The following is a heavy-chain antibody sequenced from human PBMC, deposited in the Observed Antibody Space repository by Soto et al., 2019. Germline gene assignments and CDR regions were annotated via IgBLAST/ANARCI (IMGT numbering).Heavy chain of an antibody. Sequence: QLQLQESASGLVKPSQTLSLTCGVSGDSISSGGYSWNWIRQPPGKGLEWIGYIYHSGFTLYNPSLTSRVTMSVDKSKNQFSLKLSSVTAADTAVYYCARDRCDGWIFDYWGQGILVTVSS. CDR3: ARDRCDGWIFDY. D-gene: IGHD6-19*01. CDR2: IYHSGFT. CDR1: GDSISSGGYS. J-gene: IGHJ4*02. V-gene: IGHV4-30-2*01.